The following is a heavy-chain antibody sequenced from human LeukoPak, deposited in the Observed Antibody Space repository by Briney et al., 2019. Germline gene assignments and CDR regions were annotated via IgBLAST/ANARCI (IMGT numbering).Heavy chain of an antibody. CDR3: ARGYYYDTSGYSLPLDY. D-gene: IGHD3-22*01. Sequence: PGGSLRLSCAASGFTFSSYSMNWVRQAPGKGLEWVSSISSSSSYIYYADSVKGRFTISRDNAKNSLYLQMNSLRAEDTAVYYCARGYYYDTSGYSLPLDYWGQGTLLTVSS. CDR1: GFTFSSYS. CDR2: ISSSSSYI. J-gene: IGHJ4*02. V-gene: IGHV3-21*04.